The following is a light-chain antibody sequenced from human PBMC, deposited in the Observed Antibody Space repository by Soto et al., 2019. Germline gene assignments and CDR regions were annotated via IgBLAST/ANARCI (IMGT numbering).Light chain of an antibody. V-gene: IGKV1-39*01. J-gene: IGKJ2*01. CDR2: AAS. Sequence: DLQMTQSPMSLSASVGDRVTITCRASQSINSYLNWYQQEPGKAPKLLIYAASSLQSGVPSRFSGSRSGTDFTLTISSLQPEDFATYYCQQSFSKFLYTFGQGTKLEIK. CDR1: QSINSY. CDR3: QQSFSKFLYT.